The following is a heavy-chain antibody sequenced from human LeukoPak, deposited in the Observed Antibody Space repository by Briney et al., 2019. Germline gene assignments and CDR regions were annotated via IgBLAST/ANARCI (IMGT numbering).Heavy chain of an antibody. V-gene: IGHV4-59*01. CDR3: ARGVVPGAVVGFDP. J-gene: IGHJ5*02. Sequence: SETLSLTCTVSGASIHDDHFTWIRQPPGRGLEWIGFVYYGGSAKYNPSLKSRVTISVDTPKNQFSLKLSSVTAADTAVYYCARGVVPGAVVGFDPWGQGTLVTVSS. D-gene: IGHD2-2*01. CDR2: VYYGGSA. CDR1: GASIHDDH.